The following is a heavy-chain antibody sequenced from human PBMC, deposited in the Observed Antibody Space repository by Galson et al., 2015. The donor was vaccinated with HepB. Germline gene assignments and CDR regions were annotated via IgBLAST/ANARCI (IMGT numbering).Heavy chain of an antibody. D-gene: IGHD3-10*01. CDR1: GFTFSSYG. CDR3: ARGFMVRGVGFDY. CDR2: IWYDGSNK. Sequence: SLRLSCAASGFTFSSYGMHWVRQAPGKGLEWVAVIWYDGSNKYYADSVKGRFTISRDNSKNTLYLQMNSLRAEDTAVYYCARGFMVRGVGFDYWGQGTLVTVSS. V-gene: IGHV3-33*01. J-gene: IGHJ4*02.